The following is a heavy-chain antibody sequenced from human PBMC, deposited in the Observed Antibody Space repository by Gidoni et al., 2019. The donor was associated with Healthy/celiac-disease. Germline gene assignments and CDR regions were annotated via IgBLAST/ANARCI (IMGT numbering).Heavy chain of an antibody. D-gene: IGHD2-21*02. J-gene: IGHJ4*02. V-gene: IGHV3-11*01. Sequence: FTISRDNAKNSLYLQMNSLRAEDTAVYYCARAWRTATLDYWGQGTLVTVSS. CDR3: ARAWRTATLDY.